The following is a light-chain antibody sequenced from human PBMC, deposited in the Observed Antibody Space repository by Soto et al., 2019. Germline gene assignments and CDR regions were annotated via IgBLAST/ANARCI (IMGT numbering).Light chain of an antibody. V-gene: IGKV3-20*01. CDR1: QSVNNNY. Sequence: EIVLTQSPGTLSLSPGERATLSCRASQSVNNNYLAWYQRQPGQAPRLLIYGASSRATGIPDGFSGSGSGTDFTLTISDVQPEDFAVYYCHQRQSWPRTFGQGTKVDIK. J-gene: IGKJ1*01. CDR2: GAS. CDR3: HQRQSWPRT.